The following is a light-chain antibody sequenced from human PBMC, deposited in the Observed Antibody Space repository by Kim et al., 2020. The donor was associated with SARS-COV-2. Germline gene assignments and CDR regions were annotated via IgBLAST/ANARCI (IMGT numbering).Light chain of an antibody. CDR3: QQSYITPFT. CDR1: QSISSH. CDR2: AAS. J-gene: IGKJ3*01. Sequence: ASVGDRVTITCRTTQSISSHLNWYQQKPGRAPKLLISAASTLQGGVPSRFSGSGSETDFTLTISSLQPEDFATYFCQQSYITPFTFGPGTKGGYQ. V-gene: IGKV1-39*01.